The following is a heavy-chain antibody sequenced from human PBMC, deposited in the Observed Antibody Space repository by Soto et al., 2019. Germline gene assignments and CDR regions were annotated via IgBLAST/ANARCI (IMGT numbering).Heavy chain of an antibody. D-gene: IGHD3-10*01. V-gene: IGHV4-34*01. Sequence: LSLTCAVFGGSFSGYYWTWARQPPGKGLEWIGEINHSGSTNYNPSLKSRVAIALDTSKSRFSLKLTSVTAADTAVYYCARGWFGELSYYGLDVWGQGTTVTVSS. CDR1: GGSFSGYY. CDR3: ARGWFGELSYYGLDV. CDR2: INHSGST. J-gene: IGHJ6*02.